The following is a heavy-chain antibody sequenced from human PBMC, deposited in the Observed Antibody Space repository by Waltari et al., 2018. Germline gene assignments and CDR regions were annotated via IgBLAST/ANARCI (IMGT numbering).Heavy chain of an antibody. Sequence: QVQLQESGPGLVKPSETLSLTCTVSGGTISSHYWSWVRQTPGKGLEYIGHINYKGNINYNPSLKSRVSMSLDTSKNQFSLTLTSVTAADTAMYFCARDTRTGWHFEHWGQGTLVTVSS. V-gene: IGHV4-59*11. CDR3: ARDTRTGWHFEH. CDR2: INYKGNI. J-gene: IGHJ4*02. D-gene: IGHD6-19*01. CDR1: GGTISSHY.